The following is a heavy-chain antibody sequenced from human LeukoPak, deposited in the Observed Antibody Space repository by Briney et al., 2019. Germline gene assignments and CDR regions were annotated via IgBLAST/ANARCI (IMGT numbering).Heavy chain of an antibody. CDR1: GFTFSTYS. CDR3: AKHRFESGGYHSTD. D-gene: IGHD3-22*01. CDR2: ISGGSGST. J-gene: IGHJ4*02. Sequence: GGSLRLSCAASGFTFSTYSMNWVRQAPGKGLAWVSTISGGSGSTYCADSVKGRFTISRDNSKNTLYLQMNSLRDEDTAVYYCAKHRFESGGYHSTDWGQGTLVTVSS. V-gene: IGHV3-23*01.